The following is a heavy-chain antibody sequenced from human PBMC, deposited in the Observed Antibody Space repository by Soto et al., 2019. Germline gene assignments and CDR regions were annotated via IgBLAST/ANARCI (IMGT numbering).Heavy chain of an antibody. Sequence: GGSLKIACITAGYRFTSYLIAWVGQMPWKGLEWMGIIFPSDSDTRYSPSFQGQVTISADRSTSTVFLQWASLKASDTAVYFCARKDKSGYFNWFDPWGQGTLVTVSS. J-gene: IGHJ5*02. D-gene: IGHD3-22*01. CDR3: ARKDKSGYFNWFDP. V-gene: IGHV5-51*01. CDR2: IFPSDSDT. CDR1: GYRFTSYL.